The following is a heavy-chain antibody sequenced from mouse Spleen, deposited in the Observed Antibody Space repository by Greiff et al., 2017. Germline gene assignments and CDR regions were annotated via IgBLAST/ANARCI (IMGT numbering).Heavy chain of an antibody. Sequence: VMLVESGPGLVAPSQSLSITCTVSGFSLTSYGVDWVRQSPGKGLEWLGVIWGGGSTNYNSALKSRLSISKDNSKSQVFLKMNSLQTDDTAMYYCARAYYSNFLYAMDYWGQGTSVTVSS. V-gene: IGHV2-6*01. CDR3: ARAYYSNFLYAMDY. CDR1: GFSLTSYG. J-gene: IGHJ4*01. D-gene: IGHD2-5*01. CDR2: IWGGGST.